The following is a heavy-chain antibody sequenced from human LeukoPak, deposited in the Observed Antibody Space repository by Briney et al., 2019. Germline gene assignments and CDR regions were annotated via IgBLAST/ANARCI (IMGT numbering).Heavy chain of an antibody. CDR3: AELGITMIGGV. D-gene: IGHD3-10*02. J-gene: IGHJ6*04. CDR1: GFTFSNYW. CDR2: IKQDRSEK. Sequence: GGSLRLSCAASGFTFSNYWMSWVRQAPGKGREWVANIKQDRSEKYYVDSVQGRFTISRDNAKNSLYLQMNSLRDEDTAVYYCAELGITMIGGVWGKGTTVTISS. V-gene: IGHV3-7*01.